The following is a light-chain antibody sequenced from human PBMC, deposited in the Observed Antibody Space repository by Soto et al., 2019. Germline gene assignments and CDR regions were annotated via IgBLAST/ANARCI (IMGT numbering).Light chain of an antibody. CDR3: QQHNGYRTWT. CDR1: QCISRW. V-gene: IGKV1-5*01. CDR2: DAS. Sequence: DIQMTQSPATLSASVGDRVSITCLASQCISRWLAWYQQKPGKAPKVLIWDASSLQRGVPSRFTGSGSGTEFTLTITGLQPDDFATYYCQQHNGYRTWTFGQGTKVDIK. J-gene: IGKJ1*01.